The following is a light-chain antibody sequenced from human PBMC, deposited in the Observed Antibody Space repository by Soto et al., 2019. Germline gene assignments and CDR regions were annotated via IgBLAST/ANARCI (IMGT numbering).Light chain of an antibody. CDR1: QSISSY. CDR2: AAS. J-gene: IGKJ4*01. Sequence: DIQMTQSPSSLSASVGDRVTITCRASQSISSYLNWYQQKPGKAPKLLIYAASNLQSGVPSRFSGSGSVTDFTLTISSLQPEDFASYYCQQSYSTPLTFGGGTKVAIK. V-gene: IGKV1-39*01. CDR3: QQSYSTPLT.